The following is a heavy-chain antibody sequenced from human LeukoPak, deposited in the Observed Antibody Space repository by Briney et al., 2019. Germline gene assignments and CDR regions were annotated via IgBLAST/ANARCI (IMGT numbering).Heavy chain of an antibody. CDR3: AKDRVSPSGYFDY. V-gene: IGHV3-23*01. D-gene: IGHD3-10*01. Sequence: GGSLRLSCAASGFTFSSYAMSWVRQAPGKGLEWVSAISGSGGSTYYADSVKGRFTISRDNSKNTLYLQMNSLRAEDTAVCYCAKDRVSPSGYFDYWGQGTLVTVYS. J-gene: IGHJ4*02. CDR2: ISGSGGST. CDR1: GFTFSSYA.